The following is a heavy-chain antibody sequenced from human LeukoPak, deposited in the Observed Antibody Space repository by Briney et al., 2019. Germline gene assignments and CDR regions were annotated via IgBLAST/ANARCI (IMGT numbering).Heavy chain of an antibody. J-gene: IGHJ4*02. CDR1: GFTFSSYS. CDR2: ISSSSSYI. CDR3: ATSNSAAADSFDY. D-gene: IGHD6-13*01. V-gene: IGHV3-21*01. Sequence: GGSLRLSCAASGFTFSSYSMNWVRQAPGKGLEWVSSISSSSSYIYYADSVKGRFTISRDNAKNSLYLQMNSLRAEDTAVYYCATSNSAAADSFDYWGQGTLVTVSS.